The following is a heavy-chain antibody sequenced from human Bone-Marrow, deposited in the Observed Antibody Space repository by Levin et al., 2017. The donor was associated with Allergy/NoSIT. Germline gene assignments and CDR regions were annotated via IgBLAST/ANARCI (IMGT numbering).Heavy chain of an antibody. D-gene: IGHD3-3*01. CDR2: ISSSGSTI. CDR1: GFTFSDYY. J-gene: IGHJ6*02. V-gene: IGHV3-11*01. CDR3: ARDGAPFTIFVYGMDV. Sequence: PGGSLRLSCAASGFTFSDYYMSWIRQAPGKGLEWVSYISSSGSTIYYADSVKGRFTISRDNAKNSLYLQMNSLRAEDTAVYYCARDGAPFTIFVYGMDVWGQGTTVTVSS.